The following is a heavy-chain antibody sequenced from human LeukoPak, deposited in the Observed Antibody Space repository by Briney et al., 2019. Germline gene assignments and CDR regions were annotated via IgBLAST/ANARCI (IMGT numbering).Heavy chain of an antibody. J-gene: IGHJ6*03. V-gene: IGHV3-23*01. CDR1: GFTFRSFA. CDR2: INDNGAGT. Sequence: GGSLRLSCAASGFTFRSFAMSWVRQAPGKGLKWVATINDNGAGTYYADSVNGRFTVSRDNSYNTVSLQMNSLRDEDTGVYYCAKGLRTGVGPYRGYHYYMDVWGKGTTVTVSS. D-gene: IGHD3-16*01. CDR3: AKGLRTGVGPYRGYHYYMDV.